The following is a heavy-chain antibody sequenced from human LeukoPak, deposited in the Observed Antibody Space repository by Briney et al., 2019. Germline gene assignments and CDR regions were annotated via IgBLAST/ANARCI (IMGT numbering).Heavy chain of an antibody. D-gene: IGHD6-13*01. V-gene: IGHV1-18*01. CDR3: AKVAGDRMDY. CDR1: GYTFATYG. CDR2: TSANTGKT. Sequence: ASVKVSCKASGYTFATYGFCWVRQAPGHGLEWMGWTSANTGKTDYARKFQGRVTMTTDTSTSTAYMELRSLRPDDTAVYYCAKVAGDRMDYWGQGTLLTVSS. J-gene: IGHJ4*02.